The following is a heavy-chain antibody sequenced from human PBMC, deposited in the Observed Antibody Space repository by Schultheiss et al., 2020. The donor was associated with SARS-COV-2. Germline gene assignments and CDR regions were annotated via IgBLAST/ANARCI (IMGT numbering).Heavy chain of an antibody. Sequence: GESLKISCAASGFTFSNAWMSWVRQAPGKGLEWVSGINWNGGSTGYADSVKGRFTISRDNSKNTLYLQMNSLRAEDTAVYYCARDRVTTGMDAWGQGTTVTVSS. CDR1: GFTFSNAW. CDR3: ARDRVTTGMDA. V-gene: IGHV3-20*04. J-gene: IGHJ6*02. CDR2: INWNGGST. D-gene: IGHD1-1*01.